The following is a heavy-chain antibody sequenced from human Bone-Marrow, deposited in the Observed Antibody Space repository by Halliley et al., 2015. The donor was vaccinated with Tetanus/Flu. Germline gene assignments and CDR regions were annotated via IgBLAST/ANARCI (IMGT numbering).Heavy chain of an antibody. CDR2: IRGSDSTI. CDR3: ARVPQYSSGWYYFDF. J-gene: IGHJ4*02. Sequence: SLRLSCAASGFTFSDYYMSWIRQAPGKGLEWVSYIRGSDSTIYYADSVKGRFTISRDNAKNSLYLQMNSLRAEDTAVYYCARVPQYSSGWYYFDFWGQGTLVTVSS. V-gene: IGHV3-11*01. CDR1: GFTFSDYY. D-gene: IGHD6-19*01.